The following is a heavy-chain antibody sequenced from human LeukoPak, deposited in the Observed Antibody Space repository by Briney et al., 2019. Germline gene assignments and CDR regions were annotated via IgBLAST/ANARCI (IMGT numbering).Heavy chain of an antibody. CDR2: ISGGGDST. Sequence: PGGSLRLSCAASGFTFSNYAMSWFRQAPGRGLEWVSAISGGGDSTYYADSVKGRFTISRDNSKNTLYLQMDSLRAGDTAVYYCAKDRARGGATNFDYWGQGTLVTVSS. CDR3: AKDRARGGATNFDY. J-gene: IGHJ4*02. V-gene: IGHV3-23*01. CDR1: GFTFSNYA. D-gene: IGHD1-26*01.